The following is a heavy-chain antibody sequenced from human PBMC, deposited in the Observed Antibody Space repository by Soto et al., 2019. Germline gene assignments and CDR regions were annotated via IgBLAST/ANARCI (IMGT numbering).Heavy chain of an antibody. CDR1: GFTFSSYW. CDR2: INSDGSRV. CDR3: ARGGSGAYYQDY. D-gene: IGHD3-22*01. Sequence: EVQLVESGGDFVQPGGSLRLSCAASGFTFSSYWMHWVRQVPGKGLVWVSRINSDGSRVNYADSVKRRFAISRDNAKNTLYLHVNSLTVEDTAVYSCARGGSGAYYQDYWGRGTLVTVSS. V-gene: IGHV3-74*01. J-gene: IGHJ4*02.